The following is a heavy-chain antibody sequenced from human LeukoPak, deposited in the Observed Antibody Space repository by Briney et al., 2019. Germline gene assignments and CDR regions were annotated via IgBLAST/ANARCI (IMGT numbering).Heavy chain of an antibody. CDR1: GGTFSSYA. CDR2: IIPIFGTA. V-gene: IGHV1-69*13. CDR3: ARVTVGATSSDYYYGMDV. J-gene: IGHJ6*02. D-gene: IGHD1-26*01. Sequence: ASVKVSCKASGGTFSSYAISWVRQAPGQGLEWMGGIIPIFGTANYAQKFQGRVTITADESTSTAYMELSSLRSEDTAVYYCARVTVGATSSDYYYGMDVWGQGTTVTVSS.